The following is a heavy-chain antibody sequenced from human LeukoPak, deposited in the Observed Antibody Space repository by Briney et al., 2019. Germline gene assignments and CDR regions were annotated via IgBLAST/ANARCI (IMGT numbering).Heavy chain of an antibody. CDR1: GGSISSYY. CDR3: AKAAGYDSSGYPYS. J-gene: IGHJ4*02. D-gene: IGHD3-22*01. V-gene: IGHV4-59*01. Sequence: SETLSLTCTVSGGSISSYYWSWIRQPPGKGLEWIGYIYYSGSTNYNPSLKSRVTISVDTSKNQFSLKLSSVTPADTAVYYCAKAAGYDSSGYPYSWGQGTLVTVSS. CDR2: IYYSGST.